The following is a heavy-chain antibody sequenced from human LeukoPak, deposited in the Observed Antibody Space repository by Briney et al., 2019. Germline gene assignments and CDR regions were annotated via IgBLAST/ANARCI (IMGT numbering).Heavy chain of an antibody. V-gene: IGHV3-23*01. CDR3: AKSLLTTASGTGRAFDI. D-gene: IGHD1-26*01. CDR2: ISGSGGST. Sequence: PGGSLRLSCAASGFTFSSYAMRWVRQAPGKGLEWVSAISGSGGSTYYADSVKGRFTISRDNSKNTLYLQMDSLRAEDTAKYYCAKSLLTTASGTGRAFDIWGQGTVVTVSA. J-gene: IGHJ3*02. CDR1: GFTFSSYA.